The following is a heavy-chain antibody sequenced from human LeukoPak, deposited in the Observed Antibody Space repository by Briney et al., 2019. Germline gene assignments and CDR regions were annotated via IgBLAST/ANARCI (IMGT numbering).Heavy chain of an antibody. CDR3: ARLRSGGYFEY. Sequence: PSETLSPTRTVSGGSVSSGGYYWSWIRQPPGKGLDWIGYVYDSGSGKYKPSLNSRVTISIDTSKNQFSLKLNSVTAADTAVYYCARLRSGGYFEYWGERSLLTVSS. J-gene: IGHJ4*02. CDR1: GGSVSSGGYY. V-gene: IGHV4-61*08. D-gene: IGHD4-17*01. CDR2: VYDSGSG.